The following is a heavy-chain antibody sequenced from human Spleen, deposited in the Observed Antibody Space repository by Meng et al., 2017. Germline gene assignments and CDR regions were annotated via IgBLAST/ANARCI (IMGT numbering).Heavy chain of an antibody. J-gene: IGHJ2*01. Sequence: VQLPQWRAGLLKPSETLSLTCAVYGGSFSGYSWSWIRQPPGMGLEWIGEINYSGSTNYNPSLKSRVTISVDTSKSQFSLKLSSVTAADTAVYYCARGGRGYSYGVPWYFDLWGRGTLVTVSS. CDR3: ARGGRGYSYGVPWYFDL. D-gene: IGHD5-18*01. V-gene: IGHV4-34*01. CDR1: GGSFSGYS. CDR2: INYSGST.